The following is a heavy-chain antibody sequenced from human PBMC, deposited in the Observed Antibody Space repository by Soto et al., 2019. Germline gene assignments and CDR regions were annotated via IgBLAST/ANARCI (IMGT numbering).Heavy chain of an antibody. V-gene: IGHV4-59*11. Sequence: TSQTQSLTNSVSGGSIISHDWRWIRQPPGKGLEWIGYIHYTGSTDYNPSLKSRLTISVDTPKNQFSLRLSSVTAADTAVYYCARGGWSLDYWGQGTLVTVSS. CDR1: GGSIISHD. CDR2: IHYTGST. J-gene: IGHJ4*02. D-gene: IGHD2-15*01. CDR3: ARGGWSLDY.